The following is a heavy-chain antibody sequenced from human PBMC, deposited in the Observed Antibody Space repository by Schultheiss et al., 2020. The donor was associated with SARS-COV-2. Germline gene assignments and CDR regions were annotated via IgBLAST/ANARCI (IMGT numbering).Heavy chain of an antibody. Sequence: GESLKISCKASGYTFTSYDINWVRQATGQGLEWMGWINPNSGGTNYAQKFQGWVTMTTDTSTSTAYMELRSLRSDDTAVYYCARVHPGYYGMDVWGQGTTVTVSS. CDR1: GYTFTSYD. J-gene: IGHJ6*02. V-gene: IGHV1-2*04. CDR3: ARVHPGYYGMDV. CDR2: INPNSGGT.